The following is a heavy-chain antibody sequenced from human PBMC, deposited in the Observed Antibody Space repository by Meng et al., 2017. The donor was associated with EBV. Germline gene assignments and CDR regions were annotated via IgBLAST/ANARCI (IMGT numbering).Heavy chain of an antibody. Sequence: QVQLLQSGAGVKKPGSSVKVSCKTSGGPFRYYAISWVRQAPGQGLEWLGGFLPRLGAPNYAQKFHGRVKITADESTSTHYMDLSSLRSEDTAIYYCASESGRGYTPDYWGQGTLVTVSS. V-gene: IGHV1-69*01. J-gene: IGHJ4*02. CDR2: FLPRLGAP. CDR1: GGPFRYYA. CDR3: ASESGRGYTPDY. D-gene: IGHD3-10*01.